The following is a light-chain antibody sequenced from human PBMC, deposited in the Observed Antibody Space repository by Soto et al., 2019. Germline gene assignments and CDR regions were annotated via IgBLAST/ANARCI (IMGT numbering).Light chain of an antibody. Sequence: EIVLTQSPGTLSLSPGERATLSCRASQSVSSSYLAWYQQKPGQAPRLLIYGASSRATGIPDRFSGSGSGTEVTLTISRLEPEEFAVDYCQQFGSSPWTFGQGTKVEIK. J-gene: IGKJ1*01. CDR1: QSVSSSY. V-gene: IGKV3-20*01. CDR3: QQFGSSPWT. CDR2: GAS.